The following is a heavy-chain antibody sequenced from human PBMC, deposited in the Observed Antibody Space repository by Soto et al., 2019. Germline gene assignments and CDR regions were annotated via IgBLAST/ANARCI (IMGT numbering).Heavy chain of an antibody. CDR3: ARDLVPAAIAARKGGWFDP. CDR2: IYYSGST. V-gene: IGHV4-30-4*01. D-gene: IGHD2-2*02. J-gene: IGHJ5*02. CDR1: GGSISSGDYY. Sequence: SETLSLTCTVSGGSISSGDYYWSWIRQPPGKGLEWIGYIYYSGSTYYNPSLKSRVTISVDTSENQFSLKLSSVTAADTAVYYCARDLVPAAIAARKGGWFDPWGQGTLVTVSS.